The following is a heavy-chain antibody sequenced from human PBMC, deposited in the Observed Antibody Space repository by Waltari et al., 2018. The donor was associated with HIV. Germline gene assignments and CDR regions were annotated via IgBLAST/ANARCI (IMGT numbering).Heavy chain of an antibody. D-gene: IGHD1-26*01. CDR3: ARGSPGSRFSGSDYDY. Sequence: QEHLVESGGGVVQPGRSLRSPCKASGFSSSDYGMHWVRQAPGKGLEWVAVIWYDGGIKYYAESVKGRFIVSRDNSKNILYLEMNSLSAEDTGFYYCARGSPGSRFSGSDYDYWGQGTLVTVSS. CDR2: IWYDGGIK. J-gene: IGHJ4*02. CDR1: GFSSSDYG. V-gene: IGHV3-33*01.